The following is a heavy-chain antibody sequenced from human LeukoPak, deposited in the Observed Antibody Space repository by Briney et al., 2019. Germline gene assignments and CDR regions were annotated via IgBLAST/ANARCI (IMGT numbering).Heavy chain of an antibody. V-gene: IGHV3-21*01. Sequence: KPGGSLRLSCAASGFTFSSYSMNWVRQAPGKGLEWVSSISSSSSYIYYADSVKGRFTISRDNAKNSLYLQMNSLRAEDTAVYYCARSSDNYGYVVVYWGQGTLVTVSS. J-gene: IGHJ4*02. CDR1: GFTFSSYS. CDR2: ISSSSSYI. D-gene: IGHD5-18*01. CDR3: ARSSDNYGYVVVY.